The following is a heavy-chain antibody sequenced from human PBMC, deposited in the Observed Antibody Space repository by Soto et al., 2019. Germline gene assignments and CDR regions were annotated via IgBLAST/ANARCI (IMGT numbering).Heavy chain of an antibody. V-gene: IGHV3-21*01. Sequence: PGGSLRLSCAASGFTFSSYSMNWVRQAPWKGLEWVSSISSGSSYIYYADSVKGRFTISRDNAKNSLYLQMNSLRAEDTAVYYCARDSIYGMDVWGQGTTVTVSS. CDR1: GFTFSSYS. J-gene: IGHJ6*02. CDR2: ISSGSSYI. CDR3: ARDSIYGMDV.